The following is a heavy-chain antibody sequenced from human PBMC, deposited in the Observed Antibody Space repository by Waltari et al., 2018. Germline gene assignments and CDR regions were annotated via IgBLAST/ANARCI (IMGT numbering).Heavy chain of an antibody. CDR1: GYTFTEYY. CDR2: NSPNSGDT. CDR3: ARGSRYCTSTTCPSSAFDV. D-gene: IGHD2-2*01. Sequence: QVQLVQSGAEVKKPGASVKVSCKASGYTFTEYYIHWVRQAPGQGLEWMGGNSPNSGDTKLEQRFQGRVTMTRDTSISTAYMELSRLTSDDTAVYDCARGSRYCTSTTCPSSAFDVWGQGTTVTVSS. V-gene: IGHV1-2*02. J-gene: IGHJ6*02.